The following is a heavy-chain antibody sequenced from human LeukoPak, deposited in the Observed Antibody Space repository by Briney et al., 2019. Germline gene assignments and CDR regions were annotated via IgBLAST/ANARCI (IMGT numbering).Heavy chain of an antibody. CDR1: GFTFSDYY. J-gene: IGHJ4*02. V-gene: IGHV4-30-2*01. Sequence: LRLSCAASGFTFSDYYMSWIRQPPGKGLEWIGYIYHSGSTYYNPSLKSRVTISVDRSKNQFSLKLSSVTAADTAVYYCARARNDYGGNVGFDYWGQGTLVTVSS. CDR2: IYHSGST. D-gene: IGHD4-23*01. CDR3: ARARNDYGGNVGFDY.